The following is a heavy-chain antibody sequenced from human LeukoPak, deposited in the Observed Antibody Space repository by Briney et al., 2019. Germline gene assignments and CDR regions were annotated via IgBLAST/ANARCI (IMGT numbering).Heavy chain of an antibody. CDR2: IYYSGST. J-gene: IGHJ4*02. Sequence: SETLSLTCTVSHGSISSNSYWCWMIRQAPGKGLEWIGSIYYSGSTYYTPSLKSRVTISADTSTNQLSLQLSSAIAADTAVFYYCRRDQSFDYGDYLFDYWGQGTLVTVSS. CDR1: HGSISSNSYW. D-gene: IGHD4-17*01. CDR3: CRRDQSFDYGDYLFDY. V-gene: IGHV4-39*01.